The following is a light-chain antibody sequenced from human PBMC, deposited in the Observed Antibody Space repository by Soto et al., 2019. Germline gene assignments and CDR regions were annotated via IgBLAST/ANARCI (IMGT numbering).Light chain of an antibody. CDR3: QQANSFPLT. CDR1: QDICRW. J-gene: IGKJ4*01. V-gene: IGKV1-12*01. Sequence: DIQMTQSPSSVSASVGARVTITCRASQDICRWLAWYQQKPGRAPKLMIYAASNLQSGVPSRFSGSGSGTDCTLTISSLQPEDFATYFCQQANSFPLTFGGGTKVDIK. CDR2: AAS.